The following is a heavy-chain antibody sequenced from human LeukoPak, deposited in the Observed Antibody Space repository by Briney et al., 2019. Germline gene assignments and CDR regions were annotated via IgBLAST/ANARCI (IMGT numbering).Heavy chain of an antibody. Sequence: PGGSLRLSCAASGFTFSSNGMHWVRQAPGKGLEWVSFIGYDGSNKYYADSVKGRFTISRDNYKNTLNLQMNSLRAEDTAVYYCAKDNALGYCSSTNCHCYAFDIWGQGTLVTVSS. CDR1: GFTFSSNG. CDR2: IGYDGSNK. V-gene: IGHV3-30*02. CDR3: AKDNALGYCSSTNCHCYAFDI. J-gene: IGHJ3*02. D-gene: IGHD2-2*01.